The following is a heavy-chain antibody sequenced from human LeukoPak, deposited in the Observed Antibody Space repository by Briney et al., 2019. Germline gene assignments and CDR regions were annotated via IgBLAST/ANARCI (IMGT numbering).Heavy chain of an antibody. Sequence: GGSLRLSCAASGFTFSNYGIHWVRQAPGKGLEWVAVISYDGSNKYYADSVKGRFTISRDNSKNTLYLQMSSLRPEDTAVYYCASGGYTSSWYVVDYWGQGTLVTVSS. CDR3: ASGGYTSSWYVVDY. CDR1: GFTFSNYG. J-gene: IGHJ4*02. CDR2: ISYDGSNK. V-gene: IGHV3-30*03. D-gene: IGHD6-13*01.